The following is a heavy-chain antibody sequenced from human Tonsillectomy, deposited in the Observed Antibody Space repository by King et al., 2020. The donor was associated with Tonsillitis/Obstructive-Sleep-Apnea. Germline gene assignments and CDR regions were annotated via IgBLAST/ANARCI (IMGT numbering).Heavy chain of an antibody. CDR3: ARHGDYDFWSGYPDY. CDR2: IYYSGCT. D-gene: IGHD3-3*01. V-gene: IGHV4-39*01. Sequence: QLQESGPGLVKPSETLSLTCTVSVGSISSSSYYWVWIRQPPGKVLVWSGIIYYSGCTYYKLSLKSRVTISVDTSKNQLSLKLGSLTAADTAVDYCARHGDYDFWSGYPDYWGQGTLVTVSS. CDR1: VGSISSSSYY. J-gene: IGHJ4*02.